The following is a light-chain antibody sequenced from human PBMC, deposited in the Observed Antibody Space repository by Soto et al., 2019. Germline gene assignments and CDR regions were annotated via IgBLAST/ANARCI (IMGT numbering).Light chain of an antibody. V-gene: IGLV1-51*01. CDR1: SSTIGGNS. CDR3: GSWDSSLSAYV. CDR2: DDN. Sequence: QSALTQPPSVSAAPGQKVTISCSGSSSTIGGNSVSWYQQLPGTAPKLLIYDDNKRPSAIPDRFSGSKSGTSATLGITGFQTGDEADYYCGSWDSSLSAYVFGTGTKVTVL. J-gene: IGLJ1*01.